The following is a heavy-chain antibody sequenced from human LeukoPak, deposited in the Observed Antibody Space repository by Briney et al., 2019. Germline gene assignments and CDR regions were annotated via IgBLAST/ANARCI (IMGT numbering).Heavy chain of an antibody. CDR3: AKQSGSYRYFDY. CDR1: GFTVSSNY. Sequence: GGSLRLSCAASGFTVSSNYMSWVRQAPGKGLEWVSAISGSLGSTHYADSVEGRFTISRDNSKNTLYLQMNTVRAEDTAVYYCAKQSGSYRYFDYWGQGTLVTVSS. J-gene: IGHJ4*02. CDR2: ISGSLGST. D-gene: IGHD3-16*02. V-gene: IGHV3-23*01.